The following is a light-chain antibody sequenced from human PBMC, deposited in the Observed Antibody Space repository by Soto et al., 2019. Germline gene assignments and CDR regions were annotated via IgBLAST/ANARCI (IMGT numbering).Light chain of an antibody. V-gene: IGLV1-44*01. J-gene: IGLJ3*02. Sequence: QSVLTQPPSASGTPGQRVTISCSGGSSNIGTNTVNWYQQFPGTAPKLLIYSSNQRPSGVPDRFSDSKSGTSASLAISGLQSEDEADYYCAAWDDSLNGWVFGGGTKLTVL. CDR1: SSNIGTNT. CDR3: AAWDDSLNGWV. CDR2: SSN.